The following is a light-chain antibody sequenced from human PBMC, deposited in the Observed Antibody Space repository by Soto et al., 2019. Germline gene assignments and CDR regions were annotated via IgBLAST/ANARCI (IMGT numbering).Light chain of an antibody. CDR1: SSDVGDYNY. Sequence: QSALTQPRSVSGSPGQSVTISCTGTSSDVGDYNYVSWYQQHPGKAPKLMIFDVSKRPSGVPDRFSGSKSGNTASLTISGRQAEDEADYYCCSYAGSYTYVFGTGTQLTVL. CDR2: DVS. CDR3: CSYAGSYTYV. J-gene: IGLJ1*01. V-gene: IGLV2-11*01.